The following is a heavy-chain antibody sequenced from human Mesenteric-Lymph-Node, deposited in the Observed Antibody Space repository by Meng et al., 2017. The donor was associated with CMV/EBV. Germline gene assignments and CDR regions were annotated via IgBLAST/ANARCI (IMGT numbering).Heavy chain of an antibody. CDR2: IGGSGTYI. J-gene: IGHJ5*02. D-gene: IGHD2-2*01. Sequence: GESLKISCAASGFSFSGYRMHWVRQAPGKGLEWVSTIGGSGTYIWYSDSVKGRFTISRDNAKTSLYLQMNSLRAEDTAVYYCTAFDIVVVPAAIGLWGQGTLVTVSS. V-gene: IGHV3-21*01. CDR1: GFSFSGYR. CDR3: TAFDIVVVPAAIGL.